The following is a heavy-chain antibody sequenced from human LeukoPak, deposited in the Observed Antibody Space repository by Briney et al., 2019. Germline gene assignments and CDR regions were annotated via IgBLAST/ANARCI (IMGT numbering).Heavy chain of an antibody. D-gene: IGHD1-1*01. V-gene: IGHV3-23*01. CDR1: GFTFSSHA. CDR3: ANEVRPNDY. J-gene: IGHJ4*02. Sequence: GGSLRLSCVASGFTFSSHAMCWVRQAPGKGLEWVASIDISGGSTYYEDSVQGRFTISRDNSKNTLYLEMNSLRVEDTALYYCANEVRPNDYWGQGTLVTVSP. CDR2: IDISGGST.